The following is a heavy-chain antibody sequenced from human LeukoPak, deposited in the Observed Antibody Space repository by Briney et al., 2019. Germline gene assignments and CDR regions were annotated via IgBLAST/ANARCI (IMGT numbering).Heavy chain of an antibody. CDR3: AKRSLEWLLYGAFDI. CDR2: INPNSGGT. J-gene: IGHJ6*04. D-gene: IGHD3-3*01. Sequence: ASVKVSCKASGYTFTGYYMHWVRQAPGQGLEWMGWINPNSGGTNYAQKFQGRVTMTRDTSISTAYMELSRLRSDDTAVYYCAKRSLEWLLYGAFDIWGKGTTVTVSS. V-gene: IGHV1-2*02. CDR1: GYTFTGYY.